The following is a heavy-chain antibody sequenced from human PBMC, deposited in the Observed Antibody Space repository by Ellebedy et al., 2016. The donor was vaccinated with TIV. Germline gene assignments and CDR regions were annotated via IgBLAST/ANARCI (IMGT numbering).Heavy chain of an antibody. J-gene: IGHJ4*02. CDR3: ARVISEYCSGGSCYFNY. CDR1: GYTFTGYY. D-gene: IGHD2-15*01. V-gene: IGHV1-2*02. CDR2: INPNSGGT. Sequence: AASVKVSCKASGYTFTGYYMHWVRPAPGQGLEWMGWINPNSGGTNYAQKFQGRVTMTRDTSISTAYMELSRLRSDDTAVYYCARVISEYCSGGSCYFNYWGQGTLVTVSS.